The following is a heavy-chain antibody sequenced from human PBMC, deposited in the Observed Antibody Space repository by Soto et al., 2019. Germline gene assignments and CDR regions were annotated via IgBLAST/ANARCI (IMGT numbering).Heavy chain of an antibody. J-gene: IGHJ5*02. CDR2: INHSGST. CDR1: GGSFSGYY. CDR3: ARAKAQHPGNTMVRGVITGNWFDP. V-gene: IGHV4-34*01. D-gene: IGHD3-10*01. Sequence: SETLSLTCAVYGGSFSGYYWSWIRQPPGKGLEWIGEINHSGSTNYNPSLKSRVTISVDTSKNQFSLKLSSVTAADTAVYYCARAKAQHPGNTMVRGVITGNWFDPWGQGTLVTVSS.